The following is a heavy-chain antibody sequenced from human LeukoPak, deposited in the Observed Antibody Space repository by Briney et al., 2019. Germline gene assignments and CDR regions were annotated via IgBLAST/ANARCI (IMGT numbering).Heavy chain of an antibody. Sequence: SETLSLTCTVSGGSISSSSYYWGWIRQPPGKGLEWIGSIYYSGSTYYNPSLKSRVTISVDTSKNQFSLKLSSVTAADTAVYYCARDLDYYDGSGGYGMDVWGQGTTVTVSS. CDR1: GGSISSSSYY. CDR2: IYYSGST. D-gene: IGHD3-22*01. V-gene: IGHV4-39*07. CDR3: ARDLDYYDGSGGYGMDV. J-gene: IGHJ6*02.